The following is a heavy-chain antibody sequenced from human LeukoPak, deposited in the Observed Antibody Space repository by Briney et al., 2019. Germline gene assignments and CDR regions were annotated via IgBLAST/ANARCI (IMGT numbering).Heavy chain of an antibody. D-gene: IGHD3-16*01. CDR2: IKNDGRTT. J-gene: IGHJ4*02. CDR3: TTGPSYGYEW. V-gene: IGHV3-74*01. CDR1: GMTFSHRW. Sequence: GGSLRLSCAASGMTFSHRWMHWVRQAPGKGLVWFALIKNDGRTTVYAGSVKGRFTISRDNGKSTLYLQMNSLRAEDTGIYYCTTGPSYGYEWWGQGTVVTVSS.